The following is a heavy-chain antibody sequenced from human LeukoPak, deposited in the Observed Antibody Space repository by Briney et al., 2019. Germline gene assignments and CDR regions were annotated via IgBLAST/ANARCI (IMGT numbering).Heavy chain of an antibody. CDR1: GFTVSSNY. D-gene: IGHD3-16*02. V-gene: IGHV3-53*01. CDR2: IYSGGST. CDR3: ARESNYDYVWGSYRYTPTLGY. Sequence: GGSLRLSCAASGFTVSSNYMSWVRQAPGKGLEWVSVIYSGGSTYYADSVKGRFTISRDNAKNSLYLQMNSLRDEDTAVYYCARESNYDYVWGSYRYTPTLGYWGQGTLVTVSS. J-gene: IGHJ4*02.